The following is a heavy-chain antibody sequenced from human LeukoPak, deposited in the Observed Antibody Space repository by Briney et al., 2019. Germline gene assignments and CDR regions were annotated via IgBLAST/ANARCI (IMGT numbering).Heavy chain of an antibody. CDR1: GFTFSSYA. D-gene: IGHD2-2*01. J-gene: IGHJ6*03. Sequence: GGSQRLSCAASGFTFSSYAMHWVRQAPGKGLEWVAVISYDGSNKYYADSVKGRFTISRDNSKNTLYLQMNSLRAEDTAVYYCARDPSDIVVVPAANRHYYYYMDVWGKGTTVTVSS. CDR3: ARDPSDIVVVPAANRHYYYYMDV. CDR2: ISYDGSNK. V-gene: IGHV3-30-3*01.